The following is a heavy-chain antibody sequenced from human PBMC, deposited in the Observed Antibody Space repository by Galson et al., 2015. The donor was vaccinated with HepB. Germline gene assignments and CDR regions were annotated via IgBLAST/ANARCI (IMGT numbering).Heavy chain of an antibody. CDR3: AREFESSWYRKDYYNWFDP. J-gene: IGHJ5*02. V-gene: IGHV1-69*04. CDR1: GGTFSSYT. CDR2: IIPILGIA. Sequence: SVKVSCKASGGTFSSYTISWVRQAPGQGLEWMGRIIPILGIANYAQKFQGRVTITADKSTSTAYMELSSLRSEDTAVYYCAREFESSWYRKDYYNWFDPWGQGTLVTVSS. D-gene: IGHD6-13*01.